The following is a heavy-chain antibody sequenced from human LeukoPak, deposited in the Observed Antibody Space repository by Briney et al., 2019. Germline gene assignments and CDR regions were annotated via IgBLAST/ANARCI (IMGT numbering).Heavy chain of an antibody. J-gene: IGHJ4*02. D-gene: IGHD1-26*01. Sequence: GSLRLSCAASGFTFSSYAMSWVRQAPGKGLEWVSAISGSGGSTYYADSVKGRFTISRDNSKNTLYLQMNSLRAEDTAVYYCAKPTNPSLKRGYFDYWGQGTLVTVSS. CDR2: ISGSGGST. V-gene: IGHV3-23*01. CDR3: AKPTNPSLKRGYFDY. CDR1: GFTFSSYA.